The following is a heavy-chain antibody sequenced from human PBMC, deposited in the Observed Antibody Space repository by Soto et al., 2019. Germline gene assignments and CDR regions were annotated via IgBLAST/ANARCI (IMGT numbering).Heavy chain of an antibody. Sequence: GASVKVSCKASGYTFTSYDINWVRQATGQGPEWMGWMNPDSGNTGYVQKFQGRVTITRDTSASTAYMELSSLRSEDTAVYYCARGTVLRYFDWLLRFDPWGQGTLVTVSS. CDR2: MNPDSGNT. V-gene: IGHV1-8*01. J-gene: IGHJ5*02. D-gene: IGHD3-9*01. CDR1: GYTFTSYD. CDR3: ARGTVLRYFDWLLRFDP.